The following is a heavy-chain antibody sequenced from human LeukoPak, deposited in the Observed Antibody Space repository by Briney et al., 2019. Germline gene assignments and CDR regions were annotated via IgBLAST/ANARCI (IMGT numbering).Heavy chain of an antibody. D-gene: IGHD3-10*01. CDR2: INPDGSEK. CDR1: GGSTSSYW. Sequence: GGSLRLSCAASGGSTSSYWMSWVRQAPGQVLDWVANINPDGSEKYYVDSVKGRFAISRDNAKNSLYLQMDSLRAEDTAMFYCAREPPIWGRGLDYWGQGTLVTVSS. J-gene: IGHJ4*02. CDR3: AREPPIWGRGLDY. V-gene: IGHV3-7*03.